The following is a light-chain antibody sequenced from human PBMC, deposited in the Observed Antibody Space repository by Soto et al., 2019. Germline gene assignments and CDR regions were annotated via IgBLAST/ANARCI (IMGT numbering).Light chain of an antibody. V-gene: IGKV1-39*01. CDR3: QQSYSTPWT. J-gene: IGKJ1*01. CDR1: QSIGDY. Sequence: DLQMTQSPSTLSASVGARVTITCRASQSIGDYLAWYQDKPGKAPRLLIYDASNLKSGVPSRFSGSGSGTDFTLTISSLQPEDFETYYCQQSYSTPWTFGQGTKVDIK. CDR2: DAS.